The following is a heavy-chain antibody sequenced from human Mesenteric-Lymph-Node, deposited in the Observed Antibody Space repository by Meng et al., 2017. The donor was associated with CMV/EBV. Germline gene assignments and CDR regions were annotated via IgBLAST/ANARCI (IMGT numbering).Heavy chain of an antibody. V-gene: IGHV3-30*02. D-gene: IGHD3-3*01. Sequence: GESLKISCAASGFTFTSYGIHWVRQAPGKGLEWVAFIRYDGSNKYYVDSVKGRFTISRDNAKNSLYLQMNSLRAEDTAVYYCARDQGFLEWDPYYYGMDVWGQGTTVTVSS. CDR1: GFTFTSYG. CDR2: IRYDGSNK. J-gene: IGHJ6*02. CDR3: ARDQGFLEWDPYYYGMDV.